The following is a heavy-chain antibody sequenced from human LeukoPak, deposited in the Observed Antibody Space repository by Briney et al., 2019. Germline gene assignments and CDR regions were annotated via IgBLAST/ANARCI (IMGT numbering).Heavy chain of an antibody. CDR2: IYYSGST. D-gene: IGHD2-8*02. CDR1: GGSISSGGYY. CDR3: ARALRVFARVLPDWFDP. V-gene: IGHV4-31*03. Sequence: PSETLSLTCTVSGGSISSGGYYWSWIRQHPGKGLEWIGYIYYSGSTYYNPSLKSRVTISVDTSKNQFSLKLSSVTAADTAVYYCARALRVFARVLPDWFDPWGQGTLVTVSS. J-gene: IGHJ5*02.